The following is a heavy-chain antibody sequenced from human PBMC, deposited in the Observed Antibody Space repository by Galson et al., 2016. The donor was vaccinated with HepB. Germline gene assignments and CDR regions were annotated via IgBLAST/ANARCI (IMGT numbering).Heavy chain of an antibody. Sequence: TFSTYAMSWVRQAPGNGLEWVAAIRSGGATTYYADSVRGRFTVSRDNSKNTLYLQMNSLRAEDTAIYYCAKDAPSGGGNLGYWGQGTLVTVSS. J-gene: IGHJ4*02. D-gene: IGHD4-23*01. CDR1: TFSTYA. CDR2: IRSGGATT. CDR3: AKDAPSGGGNLGY. V-gene: IGHV3-23*01.